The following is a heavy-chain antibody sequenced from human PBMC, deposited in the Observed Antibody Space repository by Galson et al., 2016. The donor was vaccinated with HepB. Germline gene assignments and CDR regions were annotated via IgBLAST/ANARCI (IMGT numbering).Heavy chain of an antibody. D-gene: IGHD3-22*01. Sequence: SLRLSCAASGFTVSTNFMSWVRQAPGKGLEWVAVIYSGGSTYCADSVKGRFTISRDSSKNTMYLQMNSLRAEDTAVYYCARDYFDSSGFPPYFHGMDVWGQGTTVSVSS. J-gene: IGHJ6*02. CDR2: IYSGGST. V-gene: IGHV3-53*01. CDR3: ARDYFDSSGFPPYFHGMDV. CDR1: GFTVSTNF.